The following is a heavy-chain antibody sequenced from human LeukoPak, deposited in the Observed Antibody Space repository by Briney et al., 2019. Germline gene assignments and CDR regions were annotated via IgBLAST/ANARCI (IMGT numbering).Heavy chain of an antibody. J-gene: IGHJ6*03. CDR3: ARDRVVVPAAIGDYYYMDV. CDR2: IYYSGST. Sequence: SETLSLTCTVSGGSISSCYWSWIRQPPGKGLEWIGYIYYSGSTNYNPSLKSRVTMSVDTSKNQFSLKLSSVTAADTAVYYCARDRVVVPAAIGDYYYMDVWGKGTTVTVSS. D-gene: IGHD2-2*01. CDR1: GGSISSCY. V-gene: IGHV4-59*12.